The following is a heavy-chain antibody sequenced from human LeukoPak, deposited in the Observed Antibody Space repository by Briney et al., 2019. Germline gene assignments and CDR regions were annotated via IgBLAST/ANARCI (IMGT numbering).Heavy chain of an antibody. D-gene: IGHD3-22*01. CDR2: ISYDGSKK. V-gene: IGHV3-30*04. CDR1: GFTFSSYA. Sequence: TGRSLRLSCAASGFTFSSYAMHWVRQAPGKGLEWVAIISYDGSKKNYADSVKGRFTISRDNSKNTLYLQMSSLRAEDTAVYYCAREITYFYDSGGYWDDFDIWGQGTMVTVSS. CDR3: AREITYFYDSGGYWDDFDI. J-gene: IGHJ3*02.